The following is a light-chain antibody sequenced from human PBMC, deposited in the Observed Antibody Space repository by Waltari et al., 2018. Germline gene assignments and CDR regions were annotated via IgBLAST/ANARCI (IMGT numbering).Light chain of an antibody. CDR1: QSINCW. CDR2: KES. V-gene: IGKV1-5*03. J-gene: IGKJ1*01. Sequence: DIQMTQSPSTLSASVGDEVTITCQASQSINCWLAWYQQKPGKAPKLLIDKESSLKSGVPSRFSGSGAGTEFTLTSSSQEPDDVANYYCHQYDTSWTFGQGTRVEIK. CDR3: HQYDTSWT.